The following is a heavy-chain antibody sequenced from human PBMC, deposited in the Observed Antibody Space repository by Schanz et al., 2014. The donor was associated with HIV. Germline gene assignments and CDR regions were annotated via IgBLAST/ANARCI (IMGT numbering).Heavy chain of an antibody. D-gene: IGHD6-6*01. CDR1: GGTFSIYA. J-gene: IGHJ6*02. CDR2: INPNSGDT. V-gene: IGHV1-2*02. Sequence: QVPLVQSGAEVKKPGSSVKVSCKASGGTFSIYAISWVRQAPGQGLEWMGWINPNSGDTDYAQKFQGRVTMTRDTSISTAYMELSRLRSDDTAVYYCAREGTAARQFYYYGMDVWGQGTTVTVSS. CDR3: AREGTAARQFYYYGMDV.